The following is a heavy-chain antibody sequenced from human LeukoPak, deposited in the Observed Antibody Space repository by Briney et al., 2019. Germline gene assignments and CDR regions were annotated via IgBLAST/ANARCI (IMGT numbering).Heavy chain of an antibody. V-gene: IGHV4-34*01. CDR1: DGSFSGYY. Sequence: SETLSLTCAVYDGSFSGYYWSWIRQPPGKGLEWIGEINHSGSTNYNPSLKSRVTISVDTSKNQFSLKLSSVTAADTAVYYCARGHGGVWIVVVPAAMASDWFDPWGQGTLVTVSS. J-gene: IGHJ5*02. D-gene: IGHD2-2*01. CDR2: INHSGST. CDR3: ARGHGGVWIVVVPAAMASDWFDP.